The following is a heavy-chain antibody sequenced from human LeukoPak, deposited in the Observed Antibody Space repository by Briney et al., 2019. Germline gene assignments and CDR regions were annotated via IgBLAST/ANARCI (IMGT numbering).Heavy chain of an antibody. Sequence: GESLKISCKGFGYRFTNNWITWVRQMPGKGLESAGRIDPSHSYTNYSPSFQGHVTMPADRPIGTAYLQWSSLQGSDPAVYYCARLTSVTGYGDYWGQGTMVTVSS. CDR1: GYRFTNNW. CDR2: IDPSHSYT. J-gene: IGHJ4*02. D-gene: IGHD3-9*01. CDR3: ARLTSVTGYGDY. V-gene: IGHV5-10-1*01.